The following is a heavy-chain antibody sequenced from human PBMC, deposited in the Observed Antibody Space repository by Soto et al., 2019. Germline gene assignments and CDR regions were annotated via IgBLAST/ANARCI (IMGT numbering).Heavy chain of an antibody. V-gene: IGHV4-39*01. CDR1: GGSISSSSYY. J-gene: IGHJ4*02. CDR3: ARQVTPSSLWFGELPGIFDY. CDR2: IYYSGST. D-gene: IGHD3-10*01. Sequence: SETLSLTCTVSGGSISSSSYYWGWIRQPPGKGLEWIGSIYYSGSTYYNPSLKSRVTISVDTSKNQFSLKLSSVTAADTAVYYCARQVTPSSLWFGELPGIFDYWGQGTLVTVSS.